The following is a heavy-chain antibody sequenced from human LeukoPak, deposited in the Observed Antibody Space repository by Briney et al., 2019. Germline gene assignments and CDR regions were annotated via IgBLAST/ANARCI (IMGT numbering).Heavy chain of an antibody. CDR2: ISTSTGDT. V-gene: IGHV1-18*01. J-gene: IGHJ4*02. Sequence: ASVKVSCKASGYTFINYGIIWVRQAPGQGPEWMGWISTSTGDTKYTQKFQGRVTLTTDTSTSTAYMELSSLRSDDTAVYYCARDDNYGIFVNVDYWGQGPLVTVSS. CDR1: GYTFINYG. CDR3: ARDDNYGIFVNVDY. D-gene: IGHD4-11*01.